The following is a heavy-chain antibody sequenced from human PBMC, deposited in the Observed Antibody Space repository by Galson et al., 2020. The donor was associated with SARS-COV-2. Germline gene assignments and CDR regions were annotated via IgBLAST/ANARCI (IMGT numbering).Heavy chain of an antibody. J-gene: IGHJ4*02. CDR1: GGSISSGGYS. CDR2: IYYSGST. V-gene: IGHV4-30-4*07. Sequence: TLSLTCAVSGGSISSGGYSWSWIRQPPGKGLEWIGYIYYSGSTYYNPSLKSRVTISVDTSKNQFSLKLSSVTAADTAVYYCARAPLEYRELWFGELFAGAFDYWGQGTLVTVSS. CDR3: ARAPLEYRELWFGELFAGAFDY. D-gene: IGHD3-10*01.